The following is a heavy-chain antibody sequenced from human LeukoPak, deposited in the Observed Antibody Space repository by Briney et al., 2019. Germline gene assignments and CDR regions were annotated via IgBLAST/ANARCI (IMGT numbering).Heavy chain of an antibody. CDR3: ARGLPSSSWYPYYYYMDV. Sequence: SETLSLTCAVYGGSFSGYYWSWIRQPPGKGLEVIGEINHSGSTNYNPSLKSRVTISVDTSKNQFSLKMSSVTAADTAVYYCARGLPSSSWYPYYYYMDVWGKGTTVTVSS. V-gene: IGHV4-34*01. CDR1: GGSFSGYY. CDR2: INHSGST. J-gene: IGHJ6*03. D-gene: IGHD6-13*01.